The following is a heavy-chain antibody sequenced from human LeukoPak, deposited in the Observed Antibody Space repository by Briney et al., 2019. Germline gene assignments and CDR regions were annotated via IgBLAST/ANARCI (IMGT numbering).Heavy chain of an antibody. V-gene: IGHV3-23*01. CDR2: ISGSGAGT. D-gene: IGHD4/OR15-4a*01. Sequence: GGSLRLSCAASGFTFSSFAMSWVRQAPGKGLDWVSSISGSGAGTYYADSVKGRFTISRDNSKNTLYLQMNSLRAEDTAVYYCARAKLGLSIDYWGQGTLVTVSS. J-gene: IGHJ4*02. CDR1: GFTFSSFA. CDR3: ARAKLGLSIDY.